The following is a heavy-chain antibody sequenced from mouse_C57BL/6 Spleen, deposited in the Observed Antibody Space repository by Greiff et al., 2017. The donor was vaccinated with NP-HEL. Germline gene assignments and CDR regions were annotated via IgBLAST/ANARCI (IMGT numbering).Heavy chain of an antibody. V-gene: IGHV5-9*01. CDR2: ISGGGGNT. D-gene: IGHD2-3*01. J-gene: IGHJ2*01. CDR1: GFTFSSYT. CDR3: ARRDGYYPYYFDY. Sequence: EVMLVESGGGLVKPGGSLKLSCAASGFTFSSYTMSWVRQTPEKRLEWVATISGGGGNTYYPDSVKGRFTISRDNAKNTLYLQMSSLRSEDTALYYCARRDGYYPYYFDYWGQGTTLTVSS.